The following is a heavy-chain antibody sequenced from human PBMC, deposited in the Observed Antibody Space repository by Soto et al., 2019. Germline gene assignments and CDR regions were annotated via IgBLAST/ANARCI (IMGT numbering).Heavy chain of an antibody. D-gene: IGHD5-12*01. CDR2: IWYDGSNK. J-gene: IGHJ6*02. Sequence: QVQLVESGGGVVQPGRSLRLSCAASGFTFSSYGMHWVRQAPGKGLEWVAVIWYDGSNKYYADSVKGRFTISRDNSKNXLYLQMNSLRAEDTAVYYCARELGYSGYDYDGMDVWGQGTTVTVSS. CDR1: GFTFSSYG. V-gene: IGHV3-33*01. CDR3: ARELGYSGYDYDGMDV.